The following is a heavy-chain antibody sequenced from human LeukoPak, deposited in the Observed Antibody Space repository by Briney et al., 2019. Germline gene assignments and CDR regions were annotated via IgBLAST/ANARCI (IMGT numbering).Heavy chain of an antibody. Sequence: PETLSLTCTVSGGSISSYYWSWIRQPPGKGLEWIGYIYYSGYTNYNPSLKSRVTISVDTSKNQFSLKLSSVTAADTAMYYCARGHLVGGWFKYDAFDIWGQGTMVTVSS. CDR3: ARGHLVGGWFKYDAFDI. CDR1: GGSISSYY. J-gene: IGHJ3*02. D-gene: IGHD6-19*01. V-gene: IGHV4-59*01. CDR2: IYYSGYT.